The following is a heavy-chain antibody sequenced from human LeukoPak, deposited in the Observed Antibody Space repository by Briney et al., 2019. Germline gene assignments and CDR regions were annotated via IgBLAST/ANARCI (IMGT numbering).Heavy chain of an antibody. J-gene: IGHJ6*03. CDR2: ISAYNGNT. CDR3: AREEGYDVPYYYYMDV. V-gene: IGHV1-18*01. Sequence: ASVKVSCKASGYTFTSYGISWVRQAPGQGLEWMGWISAYNGNTNYAQKLQGRVTMTTDTSTSTAYMELRSLRSDDTAVYCCAREEGYDVPYYYYMDVWGKGTTVTVSS. CDR1: GYTFTSYG. D-gene: IGHD5-12*01.